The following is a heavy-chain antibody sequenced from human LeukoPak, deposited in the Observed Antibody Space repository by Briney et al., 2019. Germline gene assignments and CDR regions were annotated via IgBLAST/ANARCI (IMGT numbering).Heavy chain of an antibody. CDR3: ARDSYGYGNDAFGI. J-gene: IGHJ3*02. Sequence: SSETLSLTCAVYGGSFSGYYWSWIRQPPGKGLEWIGEINHSGSTYYNPSLKSRVTISVDRSKNQFSLKLSSVTAADTAVYYRARDSYGYGNDAFGIWGQGTMVTVSS. D-gene: IGHD5-18*01. CDR2: INHSGST. V-gene: IGHV4-34*01. CDR1: GGSFSGYY.